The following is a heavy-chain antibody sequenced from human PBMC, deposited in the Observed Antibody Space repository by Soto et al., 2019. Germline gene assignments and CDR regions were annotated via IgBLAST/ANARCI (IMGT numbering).Heavy chain of an antibody. V-gene: IGHV3-74*01. J-gene: IGHJ4*02. CDR1: GFPFSYYW. CDR3: AREYYGLLTGYYTDS. D-gene: IGHD3-9*01. Sequence: EVQLVESGGDLVQRGGSLRLSCAASGFPFSYYWMHWVRHTPGKGLNWVARISGDGVTTYYADSVTGRFTVSRDNAKNTLSLQISGLRAEDTAVYYCAREYYGLLTGYYTDSWGQGTLVSVSS. CDR2: ISGDGVTT.